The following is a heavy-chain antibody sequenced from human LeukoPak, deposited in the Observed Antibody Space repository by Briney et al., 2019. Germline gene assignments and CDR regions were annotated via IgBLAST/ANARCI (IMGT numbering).Heavy chain of an antibody. V-gene: IGHV4-34*01. D-gene: IGHD4-11*01. Sequence: PSETLSLTCAVYGGSFSGYYWSWIRQPPGKGLEWIGEINHSGSTNYNPSLKSRVTISVDTSKNQFSLKLSSVTAADTAVYYCAREARNYNWFDPWGQGTLVTASS. CDR1: GGSFSGYY. CDR3: AREARNYNWFDP. CDR2: INHSGST. J-gene: IGHJ5*02.